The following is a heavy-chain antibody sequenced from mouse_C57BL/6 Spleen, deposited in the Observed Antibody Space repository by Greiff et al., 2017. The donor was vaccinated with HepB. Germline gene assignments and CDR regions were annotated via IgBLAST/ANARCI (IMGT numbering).Heavy chain of an antibody. CDR2: IWSGGST. CDR1: GFSLTSYG. D-gene: IGHD2-4*01. V-gene: IGHV2-2*01. J-gene: IGHJ1*03. CDR3: ARYYDYDDWYFDV. Sequence: VQVVESGPGLVQPSQSLSITCTVSGFSLTSYGVHWVRQSPGKGLEWLGVIWSGGSTDYNAAFISRLSISKDNSKSQVFFKMNSLQTDDTAIYYCARYYDYDDWYFDVWGTGTTVTVSS.